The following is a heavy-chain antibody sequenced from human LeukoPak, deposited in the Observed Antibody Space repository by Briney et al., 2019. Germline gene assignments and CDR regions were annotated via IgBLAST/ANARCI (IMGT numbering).Heavy chain of an antibody. CDR3: ARDRKDYDYVWGSFHGMDV. D-gene: IGHD3-16*01. V-gene: IGHV4-31*03. CDR2: IYYSGST. Sequence: PSETLSLTCTVSGGSISSGDYYWSWIRQHPGKGLEWIGYIYYSGSTYYNPSLKSRVTISVDTSKNQFSLMLSSVTAADTAVYYCARDRKDYDYVWGSFHGMDVWGQGTTVTVSS. J-gene: IGHJ6*02. CDR1: GGSISSGDYY.